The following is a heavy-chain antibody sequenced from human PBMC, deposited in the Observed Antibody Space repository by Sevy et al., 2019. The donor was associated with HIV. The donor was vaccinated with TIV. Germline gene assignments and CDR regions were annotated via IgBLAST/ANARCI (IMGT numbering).Heavy chain of an antibody. CDR3: ARQGGLVDRAFDY. CDR2: FFFTGST. D-gene: IGHD3-10*01. Sequence: SETLSLTCTVSGVSISSSSYDWGWIRQPPGKGLEWIASFFFTGSTYYNPSLKSRFTISVDTSNNQFSLELNSVTAADTALYDCARQGGLVDRAFDYWGQGTLVTVSS. CDR1: GVSISSSSYD. V-gene: IGHV4-39*01. J-gene: IGHJ4*02.